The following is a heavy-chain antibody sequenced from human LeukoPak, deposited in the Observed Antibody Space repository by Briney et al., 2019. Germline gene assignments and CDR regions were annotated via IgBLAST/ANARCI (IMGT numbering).Heavy chain of an antibody. Sequence: SETLSLTCTVSGGSISNYYWSWIRQPPGKGLEWIGRIYTSGSTNYNPSLKSRVTISVDTSKNQFSLKLSSVTAADTAVYYCARESRRRMIVVVIDIWGQGTMVTVSS. D-gene: IGHD3-22*01. CDR1: GGSISNYY. J-gene: IGHJ3*02. CDR2: IYTSGST. CDR3: ARESRRRMIVVVIDI. V-gene: IGHV4-4*08.